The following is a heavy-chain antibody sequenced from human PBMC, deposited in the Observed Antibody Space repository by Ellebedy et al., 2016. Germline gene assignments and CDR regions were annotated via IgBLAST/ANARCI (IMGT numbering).Heavy chain of an antibody. CDR1: GFPFSLAG. J-gene: IGHJ4*02. CDR3: TRDGREWSRDY. V-gene: IGHV3-21*04. D-gene: IGHD3-3*01. Sequence: GGSLRLSXAASGFPFSLAGMTWIRQAPGQGLEWVGTIVNTGRETYYAVSFKGRFTISRDNAMNLVDLHLYSLTVEDTAVYFCTRDGREWSRDYWGQGTLVTVSS. CDR2: IVNTGRET.